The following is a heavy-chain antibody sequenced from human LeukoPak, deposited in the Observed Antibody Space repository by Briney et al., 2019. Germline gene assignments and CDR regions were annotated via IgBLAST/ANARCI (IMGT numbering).Heavy chain of an antibody. CDR3: ARDLQRARHLAAAGTFDY. CDR1: GDSVSSNSAA. CDR2: TYYRSKWYN. Sequence: SQTLSLTCAISGDSVSSNSAAWNWIRQSPSRGLEWLGRTYYRSKWYNDYAVSVKSRITINPDTSKNQFSLQLNSVTPEDTAVYYCARDLQRARHLAAAGTFDYWGQGTLVTVSS. V-gene: IGHV6-1*01. J-gene: IGHJ4*02. D-gene: IGHD6-13*01.